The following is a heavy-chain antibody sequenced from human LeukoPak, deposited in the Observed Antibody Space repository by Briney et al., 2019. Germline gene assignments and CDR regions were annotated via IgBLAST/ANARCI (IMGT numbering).Heavy chain of an antibody. D-gene: IGHD5-18*01. J-gene: IGHJ4*02. CDR3: ARSLGYSYGHTPFDY. Sequence: SETLSLTCTVSGGSISSYYWSWIRQPPGKGLEWIGYIYYSGSTNYNPSLKSRVTISVDTSKNQFSLKLSSVTAADTAVYYCARSLGYSYGHTPFDYWGQGTLVTVSP. CDR1: GGSISSYY. V-gene: IGHV4-59*01. CDR2: IYYSGST.